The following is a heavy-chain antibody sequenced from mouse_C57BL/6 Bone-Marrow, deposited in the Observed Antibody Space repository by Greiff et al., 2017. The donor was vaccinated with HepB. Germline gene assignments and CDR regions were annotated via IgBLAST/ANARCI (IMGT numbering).Heavy chain of an antibody. CDR3: ARDDYYGSITWFAY. CDR2: SRNKANDYTT. Sequence: EVMLVESGGGLVQSGRSLRLSCATSGFTFSDFYMEWVRQAPGKGLEWIAASRNKANDYTTEYSASVKGRFIVSRDTSQSILYLQMNALRAEDTAIYYCARDDYYGSITWFAYWGQGTLVTVSA. D-gene: IGHD1-1*01. V-gene: IGHV7-1*01. CDR1: GFTFSDFY. J-gene: IGHJ3*01.